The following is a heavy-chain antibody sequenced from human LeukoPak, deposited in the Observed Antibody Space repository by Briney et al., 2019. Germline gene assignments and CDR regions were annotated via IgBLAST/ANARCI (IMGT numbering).Heavy chain of an antibody. Sequence: GGSLRLSCAASGFTFDDYAMHWVRHAQGKGLEGVSGISWNSGSIGYADSVKGRFTISRDNAKNSLYLQMNSLRAEDTALYYCAKDLWFGELRGGFDYWGQGTLVTVSS. D-gene: IGHD3-10*01. V-gene: IGHV3-9*01. J-gene: IGHJ4*02. CDR1: GFTFDDYA. CDR3: AKDLWFGELRGGFDY. CDR2: ISWNSGSI.